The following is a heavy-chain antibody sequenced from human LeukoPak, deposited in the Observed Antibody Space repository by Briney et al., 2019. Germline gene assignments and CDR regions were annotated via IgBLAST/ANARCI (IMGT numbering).Heavy chain of an antibody. Sequence: SETLSLTCAVHGGSLSGNYWNWIRQTPGKGPEWLGDINYDGHTNYSPSLESRLTISVDSSKNQFALTLRSVTAADAAVYYCAVLMGHYGIDVWGQGTTVTVSS. J-gene: IGHJ6*02. CDR2: INYDGHT. V-gene: IGHV4-34*01. D-gene: IGHD3-9*01. CDR1: GGSLSGNY. CDR3: AVLMGHYGIDV.